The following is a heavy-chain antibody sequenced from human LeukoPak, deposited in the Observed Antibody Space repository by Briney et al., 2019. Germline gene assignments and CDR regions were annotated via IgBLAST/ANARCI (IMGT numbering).Heavy chain of an antibody. CDR2: IYYSGST. V-gene: IGHV4-59*01. D-gene: IGHD5-24*01. CDR1: GGSISSYY. CDR3: ARAGGDGYNLVY. Sequence: PSETLSLTCAVSGGSISSYYWSWIRQPPGKGLEWIGDIYYSGSTNYNPSLKSRVTTSVDTSKNQYSLNLNSVADADTAVYYCARAGGDGYNLVYWGQGTLVTVSS. J-gene: IGHJ4*02.